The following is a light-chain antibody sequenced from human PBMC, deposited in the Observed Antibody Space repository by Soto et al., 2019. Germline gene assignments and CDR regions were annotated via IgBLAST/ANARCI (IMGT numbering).Light chain of an antibody. CDR2: DVS. Sequence: DIQMTQSPSSLSASIGDRVTITCQASQDVKHYLNWYQQKPGKAPRLLIYDVSRLESGVPSRFSGSGSGTLFTFTITSLQPEDFATYYCQQYNRYVTFGQRTKVDIK. V-gene: IGKV1-33*01. J-gene: IGKJ1*01. CDR3: QQYNRYVT. CDR1: QDVKHY.